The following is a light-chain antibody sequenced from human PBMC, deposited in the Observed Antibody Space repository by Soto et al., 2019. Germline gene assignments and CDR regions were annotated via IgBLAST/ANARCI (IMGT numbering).Light chain of an antibody. CDR1: SSDVGGYNY. CDR2: DVS. CDR3: SSYTSSSTSYYV. Sequence: QSVLTQPASVSGSPGQSITISCTGTSSDVGGYNYVSWYQQHPGKAPKLMIYDVSNRPSGVSNRFSGSKSGNTASLTISELQAEDEADYYCSSYTSSSTSYYVFGTGTKVTVL. V-gene: IGLV2-14*01. J-gene: IGLJ1*01.